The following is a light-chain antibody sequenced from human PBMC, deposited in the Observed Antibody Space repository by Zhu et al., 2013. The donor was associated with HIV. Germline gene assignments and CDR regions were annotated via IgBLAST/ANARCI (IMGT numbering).Light chain of an antibody. Sequence: EIVLTQSPATLSLSPGERATLSCRASQSINKYLAWYQQKPGQAPRLLISDASDRATGIPARFSGSGSGTDFTLTITSLEPEDFAVYYCQQRSNWPPFTFGPGTKVDIK. J-gene: IGKJ3*01. CDR2: DAS. CDR1: QSINKY. CDR3: QQRSNWPPFT. V-gene: IGKV3-11*01.